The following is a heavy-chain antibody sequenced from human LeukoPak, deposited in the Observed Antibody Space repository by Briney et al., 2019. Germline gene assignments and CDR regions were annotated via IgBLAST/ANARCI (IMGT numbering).Heavy chain of an antibody. CDR2: IIPILGIA. J-gene: IGHJ6*02. V-gene: IGHV1-69*04. CDR1: GGTFSSYA. CDR3: ARVRSGYSYGPGGMDV. Sequence: SVKVSCKASGGTFSSYAISWVRQAPGQGLEWMGRIIPILGIANYAQKFQGRVTITADKSTSTAYMELSSLRSEDTAVYYCARVRSGYSYGPGGMDVWGQGTTVTVSS. D-gene: IGHD5-18*01.